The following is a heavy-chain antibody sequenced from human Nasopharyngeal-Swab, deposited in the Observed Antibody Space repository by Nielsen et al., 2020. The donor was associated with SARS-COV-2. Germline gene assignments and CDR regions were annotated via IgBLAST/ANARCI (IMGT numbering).Heavy chain of an antibody. D-gene: IGHD3-10*01. CDR1: GGTFSSYA. J-gene: IGHJ6*02. Sequence: SVNVSCKASGGTFSSYAISWVRQAPGQGLEWMGGIIPIFGTANYAQKFQGRVTITRDTSASTTYMELSSLRSEDTAVYYCARDLITMVRGIIISDGGYYYYYGMDVWGQGTTVTVSS. CDR2: IIPIFGTA. CDR3: ARDLITMVRGIIISDGGYYYYYGMDV. V-gene: IGHV1-69*05.